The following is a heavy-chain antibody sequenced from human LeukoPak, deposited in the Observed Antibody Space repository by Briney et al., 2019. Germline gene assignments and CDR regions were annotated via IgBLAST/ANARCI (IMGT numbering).Heavy chain of an antibody. V-gene: IGHV4-34*01. CDR1: GGSFSGYY. CDR2: INHSGST. CDR3: ARGRKTRGYCSSTSCCGRYYFDY. D-gene: IGHD2-2*01. J-gene: IGHJ4*02. Sequence: SETLSLTCAVYGGSFSGYYWSWIRQPPGKGLEWIGEINHSGSTNYNPSLKSRVTISVDTSKNQFSLKLSSVTAADAAVYYCARGRKTRGYCSSTSCCGRYYFDYWGQGTLVTVSS.